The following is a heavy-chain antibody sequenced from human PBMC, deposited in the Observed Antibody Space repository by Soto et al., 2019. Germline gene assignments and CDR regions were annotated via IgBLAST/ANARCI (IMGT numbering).Heavy chain of an antibody. J-gene: IGHJ3*02. V-gene: IGHV3-21*01. CDR3: AIDLSYYGSGPNDAFDI. CDR1: GFTFSSYS. CDR2: ISSSSSYI. D-gene: IGHD3-10*01. Sequence: PGGSLRLSCAASGFTFSSYSMNWVRQAPGKGLEWVSSISSSSSYIYYADSVKGRFTISRDNAKNSLYLQMNSLSAEDTVVYYCAIDLSYYGSGPNDAFDIWGQGTMVTVSS.